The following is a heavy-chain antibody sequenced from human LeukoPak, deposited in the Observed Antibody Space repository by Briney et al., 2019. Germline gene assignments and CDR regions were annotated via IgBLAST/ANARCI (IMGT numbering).Heavy chain of an antibody. J-gene: IGHJ3*02. Sequence: ASVKASCKASGYTFTKYHIHWVRQAPGQGLEWMGIINPSAGSTNYAQKFQGRVTLTRDTSTSTVYMNVSNLRSEDTAVYYCARESLGSYKTVVIVARGHDAFDMWGQGTMVTVSS. CDR1: GYTFTKYH. V-gene: IGHV1-46*01. D-gene: IGHD3-22*01. CDR3: ARESLGSYKTVVIVARGHDAFDM. CDR2: INPSAGST.